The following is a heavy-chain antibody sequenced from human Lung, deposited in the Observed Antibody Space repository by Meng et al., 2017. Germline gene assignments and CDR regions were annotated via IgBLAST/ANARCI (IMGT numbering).Heavy chain of an antibody. Sequence: QLQLQESGPGLVKPPATLSLSCTVSGGSIRSSSYYWGWTRQPPGKGLEWIGSIDNTGSTHYNPSLKSRVSMSVDTSKNQFSLRLNSVTAADTAVYYCVRLDWELLNWFDPWGQGTLVTVSS. CDR1: GGSIRSSSYY. D-gene: IGHD1-26*01. CDR3: VRLDWELLNWFDP. J-gene: IGHJ5*02. CDR2: IDNTGST. V-gene: IGHV4-39*01.